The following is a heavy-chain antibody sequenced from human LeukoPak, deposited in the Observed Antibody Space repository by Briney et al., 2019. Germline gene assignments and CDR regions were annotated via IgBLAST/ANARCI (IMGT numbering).Heavy chain of an antibody. CDR3: ARARGPYSGSYSCWFDP. V-gene: IGHV3-30*01. CDR2: ISYDGSNK. CDR1: GFTFSSYA. Sequence: GGSLRLSCAASGFTFSSYAMHWVRQAPGKGLEWVAVISYDGSNKYYADSVKGRFTISRDNSKNTLYLQMNSLRAGDTAVYYCARARGPYSGSYSCWFDPWGQGTLVTVSS. J-gene: IGHJ5*02. D-gene: IGHD1-26*01.